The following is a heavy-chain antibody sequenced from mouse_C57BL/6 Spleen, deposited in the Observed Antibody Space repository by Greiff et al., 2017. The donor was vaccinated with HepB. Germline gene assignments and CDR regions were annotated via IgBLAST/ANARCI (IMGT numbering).Heavy chain of an antibody. CDR3: ARGGTTVVRYFDV. Sequence: EVKVEESGGGLVKPGGSLKLSCAASGFTFSSYAMSWVRQTPEKRLEWVATISDGGSYTYYPDNVKGRFTISRDNAKNNLYLQMSHLKSEDTAMYYCARGGTTVVRYFDVWGTGTTVTVSS. D-gene: IGHD1-1*01. CDR1: GFTFSSYA. V-gene: IGHV5-4*03. J-gene: IGHJ1*03. CDR2: ISDGGSYT.